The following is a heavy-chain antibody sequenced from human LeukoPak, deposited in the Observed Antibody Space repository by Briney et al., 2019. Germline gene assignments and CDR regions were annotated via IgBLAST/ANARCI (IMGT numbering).Heavy chain of an antibody. Sequence: GGSLRLSCAASGFTFSSYAMHWVRQAPGKGLEWVAIISYDGSNTYYADSVKGRFTISRDNSKNTLYLQKNSLRADDTAIYYCAKSMTLQWRGFFDLWGRGTHVTVSS. CDR2: ISYDGSNT. CDR3: AKSMTLQWRGFFDL. CDR1: GFTFSSYA. D-gene: IGHD6-19*01. V-gene: IGHV3-30*18. J-gene: IGHJ2*01.